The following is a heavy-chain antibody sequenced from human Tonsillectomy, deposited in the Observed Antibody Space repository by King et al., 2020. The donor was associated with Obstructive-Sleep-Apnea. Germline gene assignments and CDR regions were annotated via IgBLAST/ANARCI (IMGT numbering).Heavy chain of an antibody. CDR1: GFNFGAYW. Sequence: VQLVESGGGLVQPGGSLRLSCAASGFNFGAYWMSWVRQVPGKGLEWVANTNELGSDKYYADSVKGRFTIARDNAKNELYLQLSSRRVEDTAVFYCARDDYDSSGYFVYWGQGAQVTVTS. V-gene: IGHV3-7*03. CDR3: ARDDYDSSGYFVY. CDR2: TNELGSDK. J-gene: IGHJ4*02. D-gene: IGHD3-22*01.